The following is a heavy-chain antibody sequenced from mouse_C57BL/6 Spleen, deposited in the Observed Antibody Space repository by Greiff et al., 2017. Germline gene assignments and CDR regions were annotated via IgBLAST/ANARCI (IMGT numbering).Heavy chain of an antibody. J-gene: IGHJ1*03. CDR2: FHPYNDDT. V-gene: IGHV1-47*01. D-gene: IGHD1-1*01. CDR1: GYTFTTYP. Sequence: VKLVESGAELVKPGASVKMSCKASGYTFTTYPIEWMKQNHGKSLEWIGNFHPYNDDTKYNEKFKGKATLTVEKSSSTVYLELSRLTSDDSAVYYCARGGTTVVADWYFDVWGTGTTVTVSS. CDR3: ARGGTTVVADWYFDV.